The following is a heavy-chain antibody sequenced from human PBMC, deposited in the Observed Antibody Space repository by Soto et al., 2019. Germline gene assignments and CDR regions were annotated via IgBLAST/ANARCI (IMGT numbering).Heavy chain of an antibody. Sequence: LSLTCAVSGGSVSSGGYSWSWIRQPPGKGLEWIGYIYHSGSTYYNPSLKSRVTISVDRSKNQLSLKLSSVTAADTAVYYCARAPSGSEPFDYWGQGTLVTVSS. CDR1: GGSVSSGGYS. CDR2: IYHSGST. J-gene: IGHJ4*02. V-gene: IGHV4-30-2*01. CDR3: ARAPSGSEPFDY. D-gene: IGHD3-3*01.